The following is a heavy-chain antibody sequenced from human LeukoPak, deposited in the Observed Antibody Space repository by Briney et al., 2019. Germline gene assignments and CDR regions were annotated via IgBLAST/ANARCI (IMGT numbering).Heavy chain of an antibody. D-gene: IGHD3-3*01. CDR3: AKPRDDFWSGYWDY. V-gene: IGHV3-23*01. Sequence: PGGSLRLSCAASGFTFSSYAMSWVRQAPGKGLEWVSAISGSGGSTYYADSVKGRFTISRDNSKNTLYLQMNSLRAEDTAVYYCAKPRDDFWSGYWDYWGQGTLVTVPS. J-gene: IGHJ4*02. CDR1: GFTFSSYA. CDR2: ISGSGGST.